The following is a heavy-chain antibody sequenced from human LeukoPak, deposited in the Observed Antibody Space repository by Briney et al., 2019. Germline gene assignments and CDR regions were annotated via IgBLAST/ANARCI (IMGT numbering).Heavy chain of an antibody. CDR2: TKQDGSVK. Sequence: GVLRLSCAASGFTFTSYWMTWVRQAPGKGLEWVANTKQDGSVKHYVDSLRGRFTISRDNAKDSLYLQMNSLRAEDTAVYFCARNYYYRFDYWGQGTLVAVSS. CDR1: GFTFTSYW. D-gene: IGHD3-10*01. J-gene: IGHJ4*02. V-gene: IGHV3-7*01. CDR3: ARNYYYRFDY.